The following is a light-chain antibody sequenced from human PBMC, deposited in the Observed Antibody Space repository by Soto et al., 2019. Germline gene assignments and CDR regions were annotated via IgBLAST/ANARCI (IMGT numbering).Light chain of an antibody. V-gene: IGLV2-8*01. CDR1: SSDVGGYDY. CDR3: SSYTGGNPSYV. CDR2: EVT. J-gene: IGLJ1*01. Sequence: QSVLTQPPSASGYPGQSVTISCTGTSSDVGGYDYVSWYQQHPGKAPKLMIYEVTIRPSGVSDRFSGSKSGNTASLTVSGLQAEDEADYYCSSYTGGNPSYVFGTGTKV.